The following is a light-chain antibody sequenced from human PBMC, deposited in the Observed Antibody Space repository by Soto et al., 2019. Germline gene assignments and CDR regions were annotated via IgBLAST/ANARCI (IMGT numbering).Light chain of an antibody. CDR2: GSS. V-gene: IGKV3-20*01. J-gene: IGKJ2*01. CDR3: LRYGSSPPYT. CDR1: QSVTNNY. Sequence: EVVLTQSPGTLSLSPGERATLSCRASQSVTNNYLAWYQQRPGQAPRLLIFGSSDRATGIPDRFSGSGSGTDFTLNISRLEPEDFEVYYCLRYGSSPPYTFGQGTKLEIK.